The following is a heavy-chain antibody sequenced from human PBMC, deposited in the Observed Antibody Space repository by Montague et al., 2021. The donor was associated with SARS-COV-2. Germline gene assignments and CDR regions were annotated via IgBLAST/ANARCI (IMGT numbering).Heavy chain of an antibody. D-gene: IGHD2-15*01. CDR3: ARVLGGYCSGGSCYGGWYFGL. V-gene: IGHV4-31*03. CDR1: GGSISSGGYY. Sequence: TLSLTCTVSGGSISSGGYYWSWIRQHPGKGLEWIGYIYHSGSTYYNPSLKSRVTISVDTSKNQFSLKLSSVTAADTAVYYCARVLGGYCSGGSCYGGWYFGLWGRGTLVTVSS. J-gene: IGHJ2*01. CDR2: IYHSGST.